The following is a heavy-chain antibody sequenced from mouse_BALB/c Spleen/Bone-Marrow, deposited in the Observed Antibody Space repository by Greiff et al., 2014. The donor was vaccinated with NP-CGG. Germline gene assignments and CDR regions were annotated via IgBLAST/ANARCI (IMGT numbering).Heavy chain of an antibody. D-gene: IGHD2-5*01. CDR2: IRSKSNNYAT. V-gene: IGHV10-1*02. CDR1: GFTFNTYA. Sequence: EVMLVESGGGLVQPKGSLKLSCAASGFTFNTYAMNWVRQAPGKGLEWVARIRSKSNNYATYYADSVKDRFTISRDDSQSMLYLQMNNLKTEDTAMYYCVNSNYFAYWGQGTLVTVSA. J-gene: IGHJ3*01. CDR3: VNSNYFAY.